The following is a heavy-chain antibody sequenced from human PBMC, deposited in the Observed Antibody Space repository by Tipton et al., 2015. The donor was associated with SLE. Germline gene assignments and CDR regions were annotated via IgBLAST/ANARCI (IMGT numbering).Heavy chain of an antibody. D-gene: IGHD1-7*01. J-gene: IGHJ3*01. CDR2: IRHDGSND. V-gene: IGHV3-30*02. CDR1: GFTFSSYG. CDR3: AKDTLRGTHWGDAFGV. Sequence: SLRLSCVASGFTFSSYGVHWVRQVPGKGLEWVAFIRHDGSNDFYADSVKGRFIISRDNSKNTLYLQMNSLRAEDTAVYYCAKDTLRGTHWGDAFGVWGQGTMVTVSS.